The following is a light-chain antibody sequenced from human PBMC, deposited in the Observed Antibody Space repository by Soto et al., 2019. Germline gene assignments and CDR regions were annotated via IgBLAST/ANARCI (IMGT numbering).Light chain of an antibody. CDR3: KSRPTRHTLV. CDR2: EVT. V-gene: IGLV2-14*01. J-gene: IGLJ3*02. Sequence: QSVLTQPASVSGSPGQSITISCTGTSSDVGGYNYVSWYQQHPGKAPKLIIYEVTHRPSGVSSRFYGSRSGNTASLTISGLQAEDEADYYCKSRPTRHTLVFGGGTKLTVL. CDR1: SSDVGGYNY.